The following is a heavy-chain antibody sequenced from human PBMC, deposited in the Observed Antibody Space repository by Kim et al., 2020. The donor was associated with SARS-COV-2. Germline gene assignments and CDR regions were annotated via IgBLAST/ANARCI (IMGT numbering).Heavy chain of an antibody. Sequence: SETLSLTCSVSGASVSQAYWSWSRQPPGKGLQWIGSVLSGGSTDYNPSLRSRLTISPDISKNEFSLKLSSLTAADTATYYCARGRVPYVWGQGTTVTVSS. V-gene: IGHV4-59*02. CDR1: GASVSQAY. CDR2: VLSGGST. J-gene: IGHJ6*02. CDR3: ARGRVPYV.